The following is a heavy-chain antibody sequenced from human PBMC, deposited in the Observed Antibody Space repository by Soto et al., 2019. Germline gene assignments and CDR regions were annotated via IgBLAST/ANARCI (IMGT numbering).Heavy chain of an antibody. CDR3: AKGFSYSVIDY. CDR1: GFTFSTYG. J-gene: IGHJ4*02. D-gene: IGHD5-18*01. CDR2: ISYDGSKK. Sequence: QVQLVESGGGVVQPGRSLRLSCAASGFTFSTYGMHWVRQAPGKGLEWVAVISYDGSKKYYADSVKGRFTISSDNSKNPLYLQMSRLRAEDTAVYYCAKGFSYSVIDYWGQGTLVTVSS. V-gene: IGHV3-30*18.